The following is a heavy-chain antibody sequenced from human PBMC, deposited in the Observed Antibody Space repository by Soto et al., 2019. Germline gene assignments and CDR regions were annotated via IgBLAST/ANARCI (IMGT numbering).Heavy chain of an antibody. J-gene: IGHJ4*02. Sequence: QVQLVQSGAEVKKPGSSVKVSCKASGGTFSSYAISWVRQAPGQGLEWMGGIIPIFGTANYAQKFQGRVTITADKSTSTAYMELSSLRSEDTAVYYCAKSVRIAARAPLVYFDYWGQGTLVTVSS. CDR2: IIPIFGTA. CDR3: AKSVRIAARAPLVYFDY. V-gene: IGHV1-69*06. D-gene: IGHD6-6*01. CDR1: GGTFSSYA.